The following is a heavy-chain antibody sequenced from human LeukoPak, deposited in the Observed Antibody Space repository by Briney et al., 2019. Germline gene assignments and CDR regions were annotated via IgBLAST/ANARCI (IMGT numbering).Heavy chain of an antibody. D-gene: IGHD3-10*01. CDR2: MNPNSGNT. Sequence: VASVKVSCKASGYTFTSYDINWVRQATGQGLEWMGWMNPNSGNTGYAQKFQGRVTMTRNTSISTAHMELSSLRSEDTAVYYCARARIGELSLFDYWGQGTLVTVSS. V-gene: IGHV1-8*01. J-gene: IGHJ4*02. CDR1: GYTFTSYD. CDR3: ARARIGELSLFDY.